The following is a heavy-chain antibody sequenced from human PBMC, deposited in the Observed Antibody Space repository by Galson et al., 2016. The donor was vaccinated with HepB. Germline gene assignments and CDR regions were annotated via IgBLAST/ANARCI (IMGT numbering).Heavy chain of an antibody. V-gene: IGHV3-64D*06. Sequence: SLRLSCAASEFTFSSYAMHWVRQAPGKGLEYVSSISSDGGGTYYADSVKGRFTISRDSSKNTLFLQMRSLRAEDTAVYYCTKQVAEGGLGDTWGQGTVVTVSS. CDR3: TKQVAEGGLGDT. J-gene: IGHJ5*02. D-gene: IGHD2-15*01. CDR1: EFTFSSYA. CDR2: ISSDGGGT.